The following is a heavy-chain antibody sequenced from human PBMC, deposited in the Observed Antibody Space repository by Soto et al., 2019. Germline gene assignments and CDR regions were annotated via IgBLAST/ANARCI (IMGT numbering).Heavy chain of an antibody. J-gene: IGHJ4*02. Sequence: QVQLQESGPGLLKPSQTLSLTCSVSGGSISRGGYYWSWIRQHPGKGLEWIGYLYYTGTTSYNPSLKSRLTLSVDKSQNQCSLRLSSVTAADAAVYYCASFRGSPTYYFDYWGQGNLVTVSS. CDR3: ASFRGSPTYYFDY. CDR1: GGSISRGGYY. CDR2: LYYTGTT. V-gene: IGHV4-31*03. D-gene: IGHD3-10*01.